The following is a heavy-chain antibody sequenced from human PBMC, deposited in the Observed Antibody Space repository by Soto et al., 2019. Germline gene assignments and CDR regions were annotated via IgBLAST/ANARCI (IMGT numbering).Heavy chain of an antibody. Sequence: PSETLSLTCAVSGGSISSGGYSWSWIRQPPGKGLEWIGYIYHSGSTYYNPSLKSRVTISVDRSKDQFSLKLSSVTAADTAVYYWGGRGYYHNSGMDVWAQGPTVSVSS. J-gene: IGHJ6*01. D-gene: IGHD3-22*01. CDR3: GGRGYYHNSGMDV. CDR1: GGSISSGGYS. V-gene: IGHV4-30-2*01. CDR2: IYHSGST.